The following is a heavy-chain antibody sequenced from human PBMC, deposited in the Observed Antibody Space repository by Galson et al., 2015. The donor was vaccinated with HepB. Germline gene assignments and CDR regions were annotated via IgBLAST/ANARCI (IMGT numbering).Heavy chain of an antibody. D-gene: IGHD6-19*01. CDR2: ISYDGSNK. CDR3: AKDISPQWLVLDDAFDI. CDR1: GFTFSSYA. J-gene: IGHJ3*02. V-gene: IGHV3-30*04. Sequence: SLRLSCAASGFTFSSYAMHWVRQAPGKGLEWVAVISYDGSNKYYADSVKGRFTISRDNSKNTLYLQMNSLRAEDTAVYYCAKDISPQWLVLDDAFDIWGQGTMVTVSS.